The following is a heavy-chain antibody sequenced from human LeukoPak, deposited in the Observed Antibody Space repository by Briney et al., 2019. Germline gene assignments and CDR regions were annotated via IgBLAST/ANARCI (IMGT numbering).Heavy chain of an antibody. J-gene: IGHJ4*02. CDR2: ISSSSDHI. V-gene: IGHV3-21*01. CDR3: ARGVVPAAFDY. D-gene: IGHD2-2*01. Sequence: PGGSLRLSCAASGFTFSSCAMSWVRQAPGKGLEWVSSISSSSDHIAYADSVKGRFTISRDNAKNALYLQVNSLRAEDTAVYYCARGVVPAAFDYWGQGTLVTVSS. CDR1: GFTFSSCA.